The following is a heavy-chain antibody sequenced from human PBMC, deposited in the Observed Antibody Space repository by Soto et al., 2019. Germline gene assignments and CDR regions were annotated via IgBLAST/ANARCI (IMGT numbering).Heavy chain of an antibody. Sequence: EVQLLESGGGLARPGGSLRLSCVASGFIFSDYGMTWVRQAPGKGLEWVATISASGGNIEYTDSLKGRFTIPRDNSKNTVYLQLNGLTAGDTAIYYCAKVAGGLGYFDLWGRGTLVTVSS. D-gene: IGHD3-16*01. CDR3: AKVAGGLGYFDL. J-gene: IGHJ2*01. CDR2: ISASGGNI. V-gene: IGHV3-23*01. CDR1: GFIFSDYG.